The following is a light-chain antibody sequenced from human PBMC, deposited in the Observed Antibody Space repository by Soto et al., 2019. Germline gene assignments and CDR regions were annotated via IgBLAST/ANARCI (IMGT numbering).Light chain of an antibody. Sequence: EVVVTQSPGTLSLSPGERATLSCRASQSVSNNYLAWYQQKPGQAPRLLIYGASSRATGIPDRFSGSGSGTDFTLTISRLEPEDFAVYYCQHYHSFSIPFGQGTRLEIK. CDR2: GAS. J-gene: IGKJ5*01. CDR1: QSVSNNY. V-gene: IGKV3-20*01. CDR3: QHYHSFSIP.